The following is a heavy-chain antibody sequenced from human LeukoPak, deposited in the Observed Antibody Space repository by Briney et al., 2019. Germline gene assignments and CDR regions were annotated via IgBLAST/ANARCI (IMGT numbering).Heavy chain of an antibody. CDR2: IRYDGSNK. CDR3: AKRGEGVSNRRYMNNWFDP. J-gene: IGHJ5*02. V-gene: IGHV3-30*02. Sequence: PSETLSLTCTVSGGSISSSSYYWGWIRQPPGKGLDWVAFIRYDGSNKYYADSVKGRFTISRDNSKNTLYLQMNSLRAEDTAVYYCAKRGEGVSNRRYMNNWFDPWGQGTRVTVSS. CDR1: GGSISSSSYY. D-gene: IGHD6-13*01.